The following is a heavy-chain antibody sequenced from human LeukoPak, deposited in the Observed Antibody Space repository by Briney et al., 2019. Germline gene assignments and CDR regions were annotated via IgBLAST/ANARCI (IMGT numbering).Heavy chain of an antibody. J-gene: IGHJ5*02. Sequence: PGGSLRLSCAASGFSFSDYSMNWVRQAPGKGLEWLSYINIGGTNTHYADSVKGRFTISRDNAKKSLYLEMNNLRAEDTAVYYCATDGAGFDTWGQGTLVTVSS. CDR1: GFSFSDYS. V-gene: IGHV3-48*04. CDR2: INIGGTNT. CDR3: ATDGAGFDT.